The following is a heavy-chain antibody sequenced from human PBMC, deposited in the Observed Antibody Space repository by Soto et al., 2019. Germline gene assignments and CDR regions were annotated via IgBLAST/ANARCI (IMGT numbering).Heavy chain of an antibody. CDR2: IYYSGST. CDR1: CGSVISGSYY. D-gene: IGHD2-21*01. J-gene: IGHJ4*02. CDR3: ARGSPEADC. Sequence: SETLSLTCTFSCGSVISGSYYWSWIRQPPGKGLEWIGYIYYSGSTNYNPSLKSRVTISVDTSKNQFSLKLSSVTAADTAVYYCARGSPEADCWGQGTLVTVSS. V-gene: IGHV4-61*01.